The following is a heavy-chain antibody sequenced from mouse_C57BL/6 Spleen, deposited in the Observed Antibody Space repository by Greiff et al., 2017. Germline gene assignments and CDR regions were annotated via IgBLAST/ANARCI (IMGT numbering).Heavy chain of an antibody. D-gene: IGHD2-5*01. CDR1: GFTFSSYG. CDR3: ARHEESNYSYYAMDY. CDR2: ISSGGSYT. V-gene: IGHV5-6*01. Sequence: EVNVVESGGDLVKPGGSLKLSCAASGFTFSSYGMSWVRQTPDKRLEWVATISSGGSYTYYPDSVKGRFTISRDNAKNTLYLQMSSLKSEDTAMYYCARHEESNYSYYAMDYWGQGTSVTVSS. J-gene: IGHJ4*01.